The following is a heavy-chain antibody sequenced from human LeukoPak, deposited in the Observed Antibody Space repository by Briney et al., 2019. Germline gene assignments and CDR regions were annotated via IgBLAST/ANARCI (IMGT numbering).Heavy chain of an antibody. J-gene: IGHJ6*02. CDR2: IHYSGST. Sequence: SETLSLTCTVSGGSISNYYWSWIRQPRGKGLEWIGYIHYSGSTNYNPSLKSRVTMSVDTSKNQLSLKLTSMTAADTAVYYCARELGATVVNYGMDVWDQGTTVTVTS. CDR3: ARELGATVVNYGMDV. V-gene: IGHV4-59*01. CDR1: GGSISNYY. D-gene: IGHD4-23*01.